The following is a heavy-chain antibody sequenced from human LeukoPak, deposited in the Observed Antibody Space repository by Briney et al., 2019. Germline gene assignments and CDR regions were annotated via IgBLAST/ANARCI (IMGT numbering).Heavy chain of an antibody. J-gene: IGHJ5*02. Sequence: ASVKVSCKASGYTFTTYAMHWVRQAPGQRLEWMGWINADSGDTKYSQRFQGRVTISRDTSAYTAYMELRSLISGDTAVYYCARAPYGFLTGYSLNWFDPWGQGTLVTVSS. CDR1: GYTFTTYA. D-gene: IGHD3-9*01. V-gene: IGHV1-3*01. CDR3: ARAPYGFLTGYSLNWFDP. CDR2: INADSGDT.